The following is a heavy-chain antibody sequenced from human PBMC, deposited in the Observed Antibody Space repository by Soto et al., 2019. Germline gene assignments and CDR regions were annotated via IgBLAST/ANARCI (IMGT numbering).Heavy chain of an antibody. J-gene: IGHJ4*01. V-gene: IGHV4-31*03. CDR2: IYFSGST. CDR3: ARVPGGSYDYVWPSYRPEPLFAY. D-gene: IGHD3-16*02. CDR1: GGSISSGGFF. Sequence: SETLSLTCTVSGGSISSGGFFWSWIRQHPGKGLECIGYIYFSGSTFYNPSLNSRVTISVDTSKNQFSLKLNSVTAADTAVYYCARVPGGSYDYVWPSYRPEPLFAYWGHGILVT.